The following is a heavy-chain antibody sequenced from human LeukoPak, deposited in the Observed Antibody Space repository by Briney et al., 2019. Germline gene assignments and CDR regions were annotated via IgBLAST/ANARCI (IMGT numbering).Heavy chain of an antibody. V-gene: IGHV3-66*01. Sequence: GGSLRLSCAASGFTVSTNYMSWVRQAPGKGLEWVSVIYSGGSTYYADSVKGRFTISRDNSKNTLYHQMNSLRAEDTAVYYCARVQGETLPTNAFDIWGQGTMVTVSS. CDR1: GFTVSTNY. J-gene: IGHJ3*02. CDR2: IYSGGST. D-gene: IGHD5-12*01. CDR3: ARVQGETLPTNAFDI.